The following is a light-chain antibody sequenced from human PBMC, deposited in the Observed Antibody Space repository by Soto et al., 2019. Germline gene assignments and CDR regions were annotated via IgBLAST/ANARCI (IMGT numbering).Light chain of an antibody. Sequence: QSVLTQPPSVSGSPGQSVTISCTGTSSDVGSYRVSWYQQPPGTAPKLMIYEVSNRPSGVPDRFSGSKSGNTASLTISGLQPEDEADYYCNSYTSSNTYVFGTGTKLTVL. CDR3: NSYTSSNTYV. J-gene: IGLJ1*01. CDR2: EVS. CDR1: SSDVGSYR. V-gene: IGLV2-18*02.